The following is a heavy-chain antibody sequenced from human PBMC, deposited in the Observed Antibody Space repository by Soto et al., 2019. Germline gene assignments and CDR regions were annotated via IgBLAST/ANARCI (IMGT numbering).Heavy chain of an antibody. V-gene: IGHV3-23*01. D-gene: IGHD2-15*01. J-gene: IGHJ4*02. Sequence: GGSLRLSCAASGFTFSSYAMSWVRQAPGKGLEWVSAISGSGGSTYYADSVKGRFTISRDNSKNTLYLQMNSLRAEDTAVYYCAKSGYSGYDPIVVVVAATHYWGQGTLVTVSS. CDR1: GFTFSSYA. CDR3: AKSGYSGYDPIVVVVAATHY. CDR2: ISGSGGST.